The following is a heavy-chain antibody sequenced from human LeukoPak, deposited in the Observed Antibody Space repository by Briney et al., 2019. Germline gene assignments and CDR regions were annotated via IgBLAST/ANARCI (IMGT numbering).Heavy chain of an antibody. J-gene: IGHJ5*02. Sequence: SETLSLTCAVYGGSFSGYYWSWIRQPPGKGLEWIGEINHSGSTNHNPSLKSRVTISVDTSKNQFSLKLSSVTAADTAVYYCARGLGYCSGGSCYNGWFDPWGQGTLVTVSS. CDR3: ARGLGYCSGGSCYNGWFDP. CDR1: GGSFSGYY. CDR2: INHSGST. V-gene: IGHV4-34*01. D-gene: IGHD2-15*01.